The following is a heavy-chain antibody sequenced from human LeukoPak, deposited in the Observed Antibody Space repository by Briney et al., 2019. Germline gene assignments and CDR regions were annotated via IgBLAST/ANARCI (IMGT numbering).Heavy chain of an antibody. CDR1: GYTLTTHY. D-gene: IGHD5-18*01. Sequence: ASVKVSCKASGYTLTTHYIHWVRQAPGQGLEWMGIINPSIDSINYARKFQRRVTMTSDTSTSTVYMERSDLRSEDTAVYYCAREWRIQLYLPDYWGQGTLVTVSS. CDR2: INPSIDSI. CDR3: AREWRIQLYLPDY. V-gene: IGHV1-46*01. J-gene: IGHJ4*02.